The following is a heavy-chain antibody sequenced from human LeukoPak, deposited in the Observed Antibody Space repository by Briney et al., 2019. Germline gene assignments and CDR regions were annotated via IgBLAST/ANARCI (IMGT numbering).Heavy chain of an antibody. CDR1: GFTFSDYY. CDR3: ARLLIYGYASFDI. CDR2: ISSSGSTI. V-gene: IGHV3-11*01. Sequence: GGSLRLSCAASGFTFSDYYMSWIRQAPGKGLEWVSYISSSGSTIYYADSVKGQFTISRDNAKNSLYLQMNSLRAEDTAVYYCARLLIYGYASFDIWGQGTMVTVSS. D-gene: IGHD5-18*01. J-gene: IGHJ3*02.